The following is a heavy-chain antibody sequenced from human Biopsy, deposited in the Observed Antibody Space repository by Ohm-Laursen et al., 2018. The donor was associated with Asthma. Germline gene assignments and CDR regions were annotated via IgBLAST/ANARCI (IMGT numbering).Heavy chain of an antibody. CDR3: ARRWRSYDSSNYYLDQ. D-gene: IGHD3-22*01. V-gene: IGHV4-4*01. CDR1: GGSISVSNW. Sequence: PGTLSPTCDVSGGSISVSNWWSWVRQPPGRGLEWIGQIYHLGNANYNPSLKSRVTMSVDKSKNQFSLKLTSVTAADTAVYFCARRWRSYDSSNYYLDQWGQGTLVTVSS. J-gene: IGHJ4*02. CDR2: IYHLGNA.